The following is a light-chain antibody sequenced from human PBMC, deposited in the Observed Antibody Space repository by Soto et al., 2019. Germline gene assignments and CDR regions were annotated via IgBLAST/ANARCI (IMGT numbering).Light chain of an antibody. CDR1: QSVSSN. J-gene: IGKJ1*01. V-gene: IGKV3-15*01. Sequence: EIVMTQSPATLSVSPRERATLSCRASQSVSSNLAWYQQKPGQAPRLLIYGTSTRSTGVPARFSGSGSGTEFTLTISSLQSEAFAVDYCQQYNNWPRTFGQGTKVEIK. CDR3: QQYNNWPRT. CDR2: GTS.